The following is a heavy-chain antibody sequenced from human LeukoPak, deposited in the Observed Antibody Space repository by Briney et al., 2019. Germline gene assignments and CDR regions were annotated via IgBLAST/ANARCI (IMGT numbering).Heavy chain of an antibody. CDR2: ISDSSSYI. V-gene: IGHV3-21*01. Sequence: GGTLRLSCAASGFTFSSYRMNWVRQAPGKGLEWVSSISDSSSYIYHADSVKGRFTISRDNAKNSVYLQMNSLRAEDTATYYCTKGENGMDVWGQGTTVTVSS. D-gene: IGHD1-26*01. CDR1: GFTFSSYR. J-gene: IGHJ6*02. CDR3: TKGENGMDV.